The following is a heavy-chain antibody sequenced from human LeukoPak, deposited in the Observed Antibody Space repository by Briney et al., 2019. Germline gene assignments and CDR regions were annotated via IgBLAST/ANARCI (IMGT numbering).Heavy chain of an antibody. D-gene: IGHD3-22*01. CDR3: ARNFTSTARKWLFQGWFDP. Sequence: PSETLSLTCTLSGGPIRSSSSYWGWIRQPPGKGLEWIGSIFYSGSTYYNPYLKSQVTISVNTSKNQFSLKLTSVTAADTAVYFCARNFTSTARKWLFQGWFDPWGQGTLVTVSS. CDR2: IFYSGST. V-gene: IGHV4-39*07. J-gene: IGHJ5*02. CDR1: GGPIRSSSSY.